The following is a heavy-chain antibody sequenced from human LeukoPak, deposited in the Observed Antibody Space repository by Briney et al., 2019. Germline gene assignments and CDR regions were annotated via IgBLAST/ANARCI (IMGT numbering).Heavy chain of an antibody. V-gene: IGHV3-30*18. J-gene: IGHJ4*02. CDR2: ISFDGRTK. CDR1: GFTFSSYG. Sequence: GGSLRLSCAASGFTFSSYGMHWARQAPGKGLEWVAVISFDGRTKYYADSVKGRFTISRDNSNNMLFLQMNSLRAEDTALYYCAKDWHSVTIFDYWGQGTLVTVSS. D-gene: IGHD4-17*01. CDR3: AKDWHSVTIFDY.